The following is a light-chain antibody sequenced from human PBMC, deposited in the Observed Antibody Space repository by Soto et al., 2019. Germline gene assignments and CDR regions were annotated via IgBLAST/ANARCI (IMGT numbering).Light chain of an antibody. Sequence: DVQMTQSPSSLSASVGDRVTITCRASQSINSCLNWYQKKPGKAPKLLLYAASNLQSGVPSRFNCSESGTDFILTISSLQPEDFATYYCQQIYVAPVTFGQGTKVEIK. CDR3: QQIYVAPVT. J-gene: IGKJ1*01. V-gene: IGKV1-39*01. CDR1: QSINSC. CDR2: AAS.